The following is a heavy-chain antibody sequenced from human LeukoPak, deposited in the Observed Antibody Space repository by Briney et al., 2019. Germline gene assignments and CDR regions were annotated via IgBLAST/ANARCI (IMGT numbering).Heavy chain of an antibody. CDR2: INPSGGGT. J-gene: IGHJ4*02. D-gene: IGHD3-22*01. V-gene: IGHV1-46*01. CDR1: GYTFITYY. Sequence: ASVKVSCKASGYTFITYYIYWVRQAPGQGLECVGIINPSGGGTNYAQKFQGRVTVTTDMSTTTVYMELSSLTSEDTAAYYCARGAPPTYSDSRGYLDYWGQGTQVTVSS. CDR3: ARGAPPTYSDSRGYLDY.